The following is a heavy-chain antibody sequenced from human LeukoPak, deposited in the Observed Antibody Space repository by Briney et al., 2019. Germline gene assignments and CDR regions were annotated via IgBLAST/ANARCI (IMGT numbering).Heavy chain of an antibody. CDR1: GFTFSSYG. J-gene: IGHJ5*02. CDR2: IRYDGSNK. Sequence: GGSLRLSCAASGFTFSSYGMHWVRQAPGKGLEWVAFIRYDGSNKYYADSVKGRFTISRDNSKNTLYLQMNSLRAEDTAVYYCAKGPTQYSSGWLTWGQGTLVTVSS. CDR3: AKGPTQYSSGWLT. D-gene: IGHD6-19*01. V-gene: IGHV3-30*02.